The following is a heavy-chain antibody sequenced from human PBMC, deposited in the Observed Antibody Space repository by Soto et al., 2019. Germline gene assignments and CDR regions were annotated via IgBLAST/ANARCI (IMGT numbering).Heavy chain of an antibody. J-gene: IGHJ4*02. Sequence: PSETLSLTCTVSGGSISSSSYYWGWIRQPPGKGLEWIGSIYYSGSTYYNPSLKSRVTISVDTSKNQFSLTLSSVTAAATAVYYCARSTNSGWPCFDYWGQGTLVTVSS. V-gene: IGHV4-39*01. CDR2: IYYSGST. D-gene: IGHD6-19*01. CDR3: ARSTNSGWPCFDY. CDR1: GGSISSSSYY.